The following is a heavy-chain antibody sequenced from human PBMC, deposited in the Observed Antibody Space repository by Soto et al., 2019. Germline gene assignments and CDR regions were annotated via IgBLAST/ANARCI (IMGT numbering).Heavy chain of an antibody. J-gene: IGHJ4*02. Sequence: LRLSCAGSGLTFRNDWLSWVRQAPGKGLEWVANINQDGSERYYVDSVRGRFTISRDNVENSLYLQLNSLRPEDTAVYYCAVYGYGVSAAAYWGQGTMVTVSS. D-gene: IGHD4-17*01. CDR3: AVYGYGVSAAAY. CDR2: INQDGSER. CDR1: GLTFRNDW. V-gene: IGHV3-7*03.